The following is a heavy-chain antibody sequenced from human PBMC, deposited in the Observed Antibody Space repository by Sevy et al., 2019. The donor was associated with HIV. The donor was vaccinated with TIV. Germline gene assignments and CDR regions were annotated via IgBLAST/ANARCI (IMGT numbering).Heavy chain of an antibody. CDR1: GFTFSSYA. CDR3: AKDRRRSLAAAFDY. J-gene: IGHJ4*02. CDR2: ISGSGGST. Sequence: GGSLRLSCAASGFTFSSYAMSWVRQAPGKGLEWVSAISGSGGSTYYADSVKGRFTISRDNSKNTLYLQMNSLRAEDTAIYYCAKDRRRSLAAAFDYWGQGTLVTVSS. D-gene: IGHD6-13*01. V-gene: IGHV3-23*01.